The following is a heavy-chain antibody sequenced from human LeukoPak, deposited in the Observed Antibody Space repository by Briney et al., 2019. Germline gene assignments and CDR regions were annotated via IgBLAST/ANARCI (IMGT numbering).Heavy chain of an antibody. V-gene: IGHV4-59*01. CDR2: IYYSGST. CDR3: ARGFPLLGYCSGGSCYSGDEYFQH. D-gene: IGHD2-15*01. J-gene: IGHJ1*01. Sequence: PSETLSLTCTVSGGSISGYYWSWIRQPPGKGLEYIGYIYYSGSTNYNPSLKSRVTISVDTSKNQFSLRLSSVTAADTAVYYCARGFPLLGYCSGGSCYSGDEYFQHWGQGTLVTVSS. CDR1: GGSISGYY.